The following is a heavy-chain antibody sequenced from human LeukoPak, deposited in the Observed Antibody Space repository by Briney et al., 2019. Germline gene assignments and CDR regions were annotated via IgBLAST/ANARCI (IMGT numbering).Heavy chain of an antibody. V-gene: IGHV3-48*04. Sequence: PGGSLRLSCAASGFTFSSYSMNWVRQAPGKGLEWVSYISSSSSTIYYADSVKGRFTISRDNAKNSLYLQMNSLRAEDTAVYYCARDPWGFSFEHWGQGTLVTVSS. CDR2: ISSSSSTI. CDR3: ARDPWGFSFEH. D-gene: IGHD7-27*01. CDR1: GFTFSSYS. J-gene: IGHJ4*02.